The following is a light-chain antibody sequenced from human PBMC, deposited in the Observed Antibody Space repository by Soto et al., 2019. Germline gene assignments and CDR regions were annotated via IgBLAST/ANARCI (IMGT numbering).Light chain of an antibody. CDR3: HQYGSSQWT. Sequence: EIVMTQSPATLSVSPGERATLSCRASQSVSSNLAWYQQKPGQAPRLLIYGASTRATGIPARFSGSGSGTEFTLTISRLEPEDLEAYYCHQYGSSQWTFGPGIKVDI. CDR2: GAS. J-gene: IGKJ1*01. V-gene: IGKV3-15*01. CDR1: QSVSSN.